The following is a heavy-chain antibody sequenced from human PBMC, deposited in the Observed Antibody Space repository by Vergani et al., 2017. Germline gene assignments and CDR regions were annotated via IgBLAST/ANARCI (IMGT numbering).Heavy chain of an antibody. Sequence: QVQLVQSGAEVKKPGASVTVSCKASGGTFSSYAISWVRQAPGQGLEWMGRIIPILGIANYAQKFQGRVTITADKSTSTAYMELSSLRSEDTAVYYCARDSFGGARGDMDVWGQGTTVTVSS. CDR1: GGTFSSYA. CDR3: ARDSFGGARGDMDV. J-gene: IGHJ6*02. V-gene: IGHV1-69*04. CDR2: IIPILGIA. D-gene: IGHD3-16*01.